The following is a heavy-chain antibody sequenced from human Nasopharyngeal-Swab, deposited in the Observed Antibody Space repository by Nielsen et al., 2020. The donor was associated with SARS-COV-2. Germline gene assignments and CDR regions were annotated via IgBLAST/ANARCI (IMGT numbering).Heavy chain of an antibody. Sequence: GESLKISCAASGFTVSSNYMSWVRQAPGKGLEWVSAISGSGGSTYYADSVKGRFTISRDNSKNTLYLQMNSLRAEDTAVYYCATPGYSSGWFIGHLGYWGQGTLVTVSS. CDR2: ISGSGGST. D-gene: IGHD6-19*01. CDR1: GFTVSSNY. J-gene: IGHJ4*02. V-gene: IGHV3-23*01. CDR3: ATPGYSSGWFIGHLGY.